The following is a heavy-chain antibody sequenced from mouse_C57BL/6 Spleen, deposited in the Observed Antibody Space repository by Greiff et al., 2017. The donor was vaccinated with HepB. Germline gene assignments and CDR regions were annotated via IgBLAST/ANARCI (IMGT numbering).Heavy chain of an antibody. V-gene: IGHV5-12*01. CDR2: ISNGGGST. J-gene: IGHJ3*01. CDR3: ARPYYYGSSSLAY. Sequence: EVKLMESGGGLVQPGGSLKLSCAASGFTFSDYYMYWVRQTPEKRLEWVAYISNGGGSTYYPDTVKGRFTISRDNAKNTLYLQMSRLKSEDTAMYYCARPYYYGSSSLAYWGQGTLVTVSA. CDR1: GFTFSDYY. D-gene: IGHD1-1*01.